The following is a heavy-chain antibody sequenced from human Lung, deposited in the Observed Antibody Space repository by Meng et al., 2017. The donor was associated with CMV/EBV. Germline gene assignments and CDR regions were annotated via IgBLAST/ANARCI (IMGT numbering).Heavy chain of an antibody. CDR2: ISGTGGST. CDR3: AKRGLAAAGSLDH. V-gene: IGHV3-23*01. J-gene: IGHJ4*02. D-gene: IGHD6-13*01. CDR1: GFTSRNYA. Sequence: GGSLRLXCAASGFTSRNYAMSWVRQAPGKGLQWVSLISGTGGSTYYADSVKGRFTIYRDNSRNTLYLQMNSQRAEDTAVYYCAKRGLAAAGSLDHWGQGTLVTVSS.